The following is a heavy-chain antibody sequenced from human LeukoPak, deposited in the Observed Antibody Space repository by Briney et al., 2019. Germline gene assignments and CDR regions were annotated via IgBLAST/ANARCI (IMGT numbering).Heavy chain of an antibody. CDR3: AREPRRGYSYGYFDY. CDR1: GGTFSSYA. Sequence: ASAKVSCKASGGTFSSYAISWVRQAPGQGLEWMGRIIPILGIANYAQKFQGRVTITADKSTSTAYMELSSLRSEDTAVYYCAREPRRGYSYGYFDYWGQGTLVTVSS. V-gene: IGHV1-69*04. D-gene: IGHD5-18*01. CDR2: IIPILGIA. J-gene: IGHJ4*02.